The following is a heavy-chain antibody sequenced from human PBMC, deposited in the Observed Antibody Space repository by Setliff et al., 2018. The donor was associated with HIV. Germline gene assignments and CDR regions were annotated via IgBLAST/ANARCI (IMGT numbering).Heavy chain of an antibody. CDR2: IIPIFGTT. Sequence: ASVKVSCKASGGTFSSYAIGWVRRAPGQGPEWMGAIIPIFGTTKYAQRFQGRVTITADASTSTAYMELSSLRSEDTAVYYCATNREQLTMTYYYYYMDVWGKGTTVTVSS. CDR1: GGTFSSYA. CDR3: ATNREQLTMTYYYYYMDV. V-gene: IGHV1-69*13. J-gene: IGHJ6*03. D-gene: IGHD6-13*01.